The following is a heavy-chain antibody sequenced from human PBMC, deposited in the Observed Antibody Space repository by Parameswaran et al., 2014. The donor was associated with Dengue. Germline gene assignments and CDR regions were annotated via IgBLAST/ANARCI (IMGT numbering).Heavy chain of an antibody. D-gene: IGHD6-13*01. J-gene: IGHJ6*02. V-gene: IGHV3-11*04. Sequence: VRQAPGKGLEWVSYISSSGSTIYYADSVKGRFTISRDNAKNSLYLQMNSLRAEDTAVYYCARGSRGIAAADNYYYYGMDVWGQGTTVTGLL. CDR2: ISSSGSTI. CDR3: ARGSRGIAAADNYYYYGMDV.